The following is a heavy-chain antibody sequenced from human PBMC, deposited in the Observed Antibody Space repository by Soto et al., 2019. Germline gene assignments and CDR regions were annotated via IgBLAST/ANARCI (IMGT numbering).Heavy chain of an antibody. D-gene: IGHD2-2*01. J-gene: IGHJ6*02. CDR1: GFTFGDYA. CDR3: TREAVLVPATRYYYGMDV. V-gene: IGHV3-49*03. Sequence: PGGSLRLSCTASGFTFGDYAMSWFRQAPGKGLEWVGFIRSKAYGGTTEYAASVKGRFTISRDDSKSIAYLQMNSLKTGDTAVYYCTREAVLVPATRYYYGMDVWGQGT. CDR2: IRSKAYGGTT.